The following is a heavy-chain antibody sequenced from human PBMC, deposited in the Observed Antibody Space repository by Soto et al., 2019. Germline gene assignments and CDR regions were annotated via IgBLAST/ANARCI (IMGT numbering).Heavy chain of an antibody. V-gene: IGHV1-69*13. CDR1: GGTFSSYA. D-gene: IGHD4-4*01. J-gene: IGHJ6*02. CDR3: ARWGNSNHNYYYYYGMDV. Sequence: GASVKVSCKASGGTFSSYAISWVRQAPGQGLEWMGGIIPIFGTANYAQKFQDRVTITADESTSTAYMELSSLRSEDTAVYYCARWGNSNHNYYYYYGMDVWGQGTTVTVSS. CDR2: IIPIFGTA.